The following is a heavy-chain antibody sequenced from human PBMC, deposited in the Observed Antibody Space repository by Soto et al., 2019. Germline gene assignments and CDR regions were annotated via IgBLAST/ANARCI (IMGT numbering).Heavy chain of an antibody. CDR1: GGSISSYY. CDR2: IYYSGST. J-gene: IGHJ4*02. Sequence: SETLSLTCTVSGGSISSYYWSWIRQPPGKGLEWIGYIYYSGSTNYNPSLKSRVTISVDTSKNQFSLKLSSVTAADTAVYYCARLEDGDYDVGYFDYWGQGTLVTVSS. V-gene: IGHV4-59*01. CDR3: ARLEDGDYDVGYFDY. D-gene: IGHD4-17*01.